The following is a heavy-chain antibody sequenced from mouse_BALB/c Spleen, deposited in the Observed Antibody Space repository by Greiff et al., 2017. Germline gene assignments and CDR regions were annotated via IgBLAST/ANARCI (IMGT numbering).Heavy chain of an antibody. V-gene: IGHV1-12*01. D-gene: IGHD6-5*01. J-gene: IGHJ3*01. CDR3: ARIGLSWFAY. Sequence: QVQLQQPGAELVKPGASVKMSCKASGYTFTSYNMHWVKQTPGQGLEWIGAIYPGNGDTSYNQKFKGKATLTADKSSSTAYMQLSSLTSEDSAVYYCARIGLSWFAYWGQGTLVTVSA. CDR2: IYPGNGDT. CDR1: GYTFTSYN.